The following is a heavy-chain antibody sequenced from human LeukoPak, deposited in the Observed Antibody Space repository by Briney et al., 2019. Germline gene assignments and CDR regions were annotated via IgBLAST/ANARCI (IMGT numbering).Heavy chain of an antibody. D-gene: IGHD6-19*01. CDR2: IWYDGSNK. J-gene: IGHJ3*02. CDR3: ARDKGIAVAGTGYAFDI. Sequence: GGSLRLSCAASGFTFSSYGMPWVRQAPGKGLEWVAVIWYDGSNKYYADSVKGRFTISRDNSKNTLYLQMNSLRAEDTAVYYCARDKGIAVAGTGYAFDIWGQGTMVTVSS. V-gene: IGHV3-33*01. CDR1: GFTFSSYG.